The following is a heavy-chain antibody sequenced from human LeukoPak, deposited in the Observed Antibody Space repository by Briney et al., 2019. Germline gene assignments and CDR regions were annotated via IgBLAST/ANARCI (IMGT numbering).Heavy chain of an antibody. J-gene: IGHJ6*03. CDR2: IYYSGST. Sequence: SETLSLTCSVSDYSISSGYYWGWIRQPPGKGLEWIGYIYYSGSTNYNPSLKSRVTISVDTSKNQFSLKLSSVTAADTAVYYCARAQGGYGSGSYYPIYYYYYYMDVWGKGTTVTISS. V-gene: IGHV4-61*01. D-gene: IGHD3-10*01. CDR3: ARAQGGYGSGSYYPIYYYYYYMDV. CDR1: DYSISSGYY.